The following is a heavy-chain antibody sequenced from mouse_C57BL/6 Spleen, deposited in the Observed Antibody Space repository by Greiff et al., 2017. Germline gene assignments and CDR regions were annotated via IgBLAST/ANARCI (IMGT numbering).Heavy chain of an antibody. D-gene: IGHD1-1*01. CDR2: IDPSDSYT. J-gene: IGHJ2*01. Sequence: QVQLQQPGAELVMPGASVKLSCKASGYTFTSYWMHWVKQRPGQGLEWIGEIDPSDSYTNYNQKFKGKSTLTVDKSSSTAYMQLSSLTSEDSAVYYCARSSSSGPYYFDYWGQGTTLTVSS. V-gene: IGHV1-69*01. CDR1: GYTFTSYW. CDR3: ARSSSSGPYYFDY.